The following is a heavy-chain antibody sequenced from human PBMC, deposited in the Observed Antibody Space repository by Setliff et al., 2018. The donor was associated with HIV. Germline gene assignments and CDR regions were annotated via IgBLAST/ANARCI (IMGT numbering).Heavy chain of an antibody. CDR1: GDPMSSTSYY. J-gene: IGHJ4*02. Sequence: SETLSLTCTVSGDPMSSTSYYWGWIRQSPGKGLEYIGSAFYSDNTYYKPSLKNRVTISVDTSKNQFSLKLTSVTAADTAVYYCAREVGHRSGYYRGSFDYWGQGTLGTV. D-gene: IGHD6-19*01. CDR2: AFYSDNT. V-gene: IGHV4-39*07. CDR3: AREVGHRSGYYRGSFDY.